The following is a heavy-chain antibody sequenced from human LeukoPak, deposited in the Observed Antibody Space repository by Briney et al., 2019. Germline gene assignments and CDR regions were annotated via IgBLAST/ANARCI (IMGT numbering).Heavy chain of an antibody. CDR3: ARVEGCSSTSCPMAGFDY. D-gene: IGHD2-2*01. CDR1: GYTFTGYY. CDR2: INPNSGGT. V-gene: IGHV1-2*02. Sequence: ASVKVSCKASGYTFTGYYMHWVRQAPGQGLEWMGWINPNSGGTNYAQKFQGRVTMTRDTSISTAYMELSRLRSDDTAVYYCARVEGCSSTSCPMAGFDYWGQGTLVTVSS. J-gene: IGHJ4*02.